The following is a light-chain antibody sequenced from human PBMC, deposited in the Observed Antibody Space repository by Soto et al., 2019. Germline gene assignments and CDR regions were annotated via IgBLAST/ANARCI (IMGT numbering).Light chain of an antibody. CDR2: DAS. CDR3: QQRSNWPPG. J-gene: IGKJ5*01. V-gene: IGKV3-11*01. CDR1: QSVSSY. Sequence: EIVLTQSPATLSLSPGEGATLSCRASQSVSSYLAWYQQKPGQAPRLLIYDASNRATGIPARFSGGGSGTDFTLTISSLEPEDFAVYYCQQRSNWPPGFGQGTRLEI.